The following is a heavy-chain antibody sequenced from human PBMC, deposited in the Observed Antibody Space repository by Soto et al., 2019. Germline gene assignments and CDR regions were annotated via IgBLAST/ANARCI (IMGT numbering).Heavy chain of an antibody. V-gene: IGHV1-69*01. D-gene: IGHD1-26*01. CDR2: IIPIFGTA. J-gene: IGHJ3*02. CDR1: GGTFSSYA. CDR3: ARDRDVGAKGGKDAFDI. Sequence: QVQLVQSGAEVKKPGSSVKVSCKASGGTFSSYAIIWVRQAPGQGLEWMGGIIPIFGTANYAQKFQGRVTITADESTSTAYMELSSLRSEDTAVYYCARDRDVGAKGGKDAFDIWGQGTMVTVSS.